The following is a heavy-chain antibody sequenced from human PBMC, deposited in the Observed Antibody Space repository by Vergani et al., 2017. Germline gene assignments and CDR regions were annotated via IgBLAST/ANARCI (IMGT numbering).Heavy chain of an antibody. J-gene: IGHJ2*01. CDR2: IDHSDSYP. CDR1: GYSFTSYW. V-gene: IGHV5-10-1*03. CDR3: ARHPPRQQLIWDFDL. D-gene: IGHD1-1*01. Sequence: EVQLVQSGAEVKKPGESLRISCKGSGYSFTSYWISWVRQMPGKGLEWMGRIDHSDSYPNYSPSVRGHVTISADKSISTAYLQWSSLKASDTAMYYCARHPPRQQLIWDFDLWGRGTLVTVSS.